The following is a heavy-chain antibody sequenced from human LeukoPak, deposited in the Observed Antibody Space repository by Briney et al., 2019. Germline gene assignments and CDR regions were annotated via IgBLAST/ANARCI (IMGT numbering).Heavy chain of an antibody. CDR3: AREDTAMVNPFDY. Sequence: SETLSLTCTVSGGSISSSSYYWGWIRQPPGKGLEWLGSIYYSGSTYYNPSLKSRVTMSVDTSKNQFSLKLSSVTAADTAVYYCAREDTAMVNPFDYWGQGTLVTVSS. CDR1: GGSISSSSYY. J-gene: IGHJ4*02. CDR2: IYYSGST. V-gene: IGHV4-39*07. D-gene: IGHD5-18*01.